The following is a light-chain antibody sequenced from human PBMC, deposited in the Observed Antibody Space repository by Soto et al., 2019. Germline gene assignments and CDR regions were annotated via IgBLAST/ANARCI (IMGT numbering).Light chain of an antibody. J-gene: IGKJ4*01. CDR1: QDISVY. CDR2: DGS. Sequence: DIQMTQSPSSLSASVGDRVIITCQASQDISVYLNWFQQKPGKAPELLIYDGSNLKTGVPSRFSGSGSGTDFSFTISSLQPDDIATYYCQHYANFPLTFGGGTKVEIK. CDR3: QHYANFPLT. V-gene: IGKV1-33*01.